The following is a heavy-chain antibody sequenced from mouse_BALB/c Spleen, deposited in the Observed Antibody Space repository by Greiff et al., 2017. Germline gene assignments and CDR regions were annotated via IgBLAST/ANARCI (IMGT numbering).Heavy chain of an antibody. Sequence: VQLKQSGPELVKPGASVKMSCKASGYTFTSYVMHWVKQKPGQGLEWIGYINPYNDGTKYNEKFKGKATLTSDKSSSTAYMELSSLTSEDSAVYYCARWGDGYYPYYFDYWGQGTTLTVSS. D-gene: IGHD2-3*01. CDR3: ARWGDGYYPYYFDY. CDR2: INPYNDGT. V-gene: IGHV1-14*01. J-gene: IGHJ2*01. CDR1: GYTFTSYV.